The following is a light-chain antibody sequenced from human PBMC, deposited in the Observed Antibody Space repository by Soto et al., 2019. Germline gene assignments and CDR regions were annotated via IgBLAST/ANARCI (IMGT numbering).Light chain of an antibody. V-gene: IGKV3-11*01. CDR1: QSVSSY. Sequence: EIVLTQSPATLSLSPGERATLSCRASQSVSSYLAWYQQKPGQAPRILIYDASNRATGIPARFSGSGSGTDFTLTISSLEPEDFAVYYCQQRSNWPRTFRQGTKWISN. CDR3: QQRSNWPRT. CDR2: DAS. J-gene: IGKJ1*01.